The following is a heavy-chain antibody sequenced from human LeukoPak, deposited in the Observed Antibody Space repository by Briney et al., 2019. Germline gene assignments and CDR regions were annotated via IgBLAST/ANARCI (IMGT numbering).Heavy chain of an antibody. CDR1: GFTFSNHW. CDR3: ARGPGSSGGAYVGDY. Sequence: GGSLRLSCVASGFTFSNHWMHWVRQVLGKGPVWVSRSDGGGSSTSYADSVKGRFSISRDNAKSTLYLQMNSLRAEDTAVYYCARGPGSSGGAYVGDYWGHGTLVTVSS. J-gene: IGHJ4*01. V-gene: IGHV3-74*01. D-gene: IGHD3-22*01. CDR2: SDGGGSST.